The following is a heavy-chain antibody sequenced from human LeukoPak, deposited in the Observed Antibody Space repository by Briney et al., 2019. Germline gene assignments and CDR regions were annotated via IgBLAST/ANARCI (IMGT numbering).Heavy chain of an antibody. J-gene: IGHJ4*02. V-gene: IGHV3-9*01. Sequence: PGRSLRLSCAASGFTFDDYAMHWVRQAPGKGPEWVSGISWNSGSIGYADSVKGRFTISRDNAKNSLYLQMNSLRAEDTALYYCARSSGSYYPFDYWGQGTLVTVSS. CDR3: ARSSGSYYPFDY. D-gene: IGHD3-10*01. CDR1: GFTFDDYA. CDR2: ISWNSGSI.